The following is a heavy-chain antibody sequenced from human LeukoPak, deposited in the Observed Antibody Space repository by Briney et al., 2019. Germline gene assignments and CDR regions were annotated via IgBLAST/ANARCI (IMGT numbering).Heavy chain of an antibody. D-gene: IGHD4-23*01. Sequence: HPGGSLRLSCAASGFTFSSYWMHWVRQTPGKGLMWVARIKSDGSTIYADSVQGRFTISRDNSKNTLYLQMNSLRAEDTAVYYCAKDPGTGVVMYWYFDLWGRGTLVTVSS. J-gene: IGHJ2*01. CDR2: IKSDGST. V-gene: IGHV3-74*01. CDR3: AKDPGTGVVMYWYFDL. CDR1: GFTFSSYW.